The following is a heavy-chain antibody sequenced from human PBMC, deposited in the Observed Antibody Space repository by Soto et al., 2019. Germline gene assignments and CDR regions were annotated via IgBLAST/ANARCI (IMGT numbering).Heavy chain of an antibody. V-gene: IGHV2-5*01. Sequence: QITLKESGPTLVKPTQTLTLTCTFSGFSLSTSGVGVGWIRQPPGKALEWLALIYWNDDKRYSPSLKSRLTITKDTSKNQVVLTMTNMDPVDPATYYCAHSPQTYYDFWSGYYTGQAFDIWGQGTMVTVSS. J-gene: IGHJ3*02. CDR3: AHSPQTYYDFWSGYYTGQAFDI. D-gene: IGHD3-3*01. CDR1: GFSLSTSGVG. CDR2: IYWNDDK.